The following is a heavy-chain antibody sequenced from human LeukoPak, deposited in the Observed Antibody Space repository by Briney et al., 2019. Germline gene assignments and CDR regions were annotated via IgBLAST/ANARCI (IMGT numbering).Heavy chain of an antibody. V-gene: IGHV1-8*01. D-gene: IGHD3-10*01. CDR1: GYTFTSYD. J-gene: IGHJ5*02. CDR2: MNPNSGNT. CDR3: ARRMVRGVNWFDP. Sequence: ASVKVSCKASGYTFTSYDINWVRQATGQGLEWMGWMNPNSGNTGYAQKFQGRVTMTRNTSISTAYMDLSSLRSEDTAVYYCARRMVRGVNWFDPWGQGTLVSVSS.